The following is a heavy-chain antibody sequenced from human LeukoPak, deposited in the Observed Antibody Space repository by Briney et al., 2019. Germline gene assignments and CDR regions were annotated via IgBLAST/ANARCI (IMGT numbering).Heavy chain of an antibody. J-gene: IGHJ4*02. CDR3: ARAIRPVSGSYYYSFDS. V-gene: IGHV3-66*01. D-gene: IGHD3-22*01. CDR2: VYSGGST. Sequence: PGGSLRLSCAASGFIVSSDCMTWVSQAPGKGLEWISVVYSGGSTYYADSVKGRFTISRDISKSTVSLQMNSLRAEDTAVYYCARAIRPVSGSYYYSFDSWGQGTLVTVSS. CDR1: GFIVSSDC.